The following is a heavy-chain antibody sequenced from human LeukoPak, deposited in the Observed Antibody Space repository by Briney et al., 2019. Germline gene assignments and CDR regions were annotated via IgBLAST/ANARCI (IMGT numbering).Heavy chain of an antibody. V-gene: IGHV4-31*03. Sequence: SETLSLTCTVSSGSISSGSYYWSWIRQHPGKGLEWIGYIYYSGNTYFNPSLKSRVTISVDTSKNQFSLKLSSVTAADTAVYYCARGRRGDPDYDILTGYYPGPNYFDYWGQGTLVTVSS. CDR2: IYYSGNT. CDR1: SGSISSGSYY. CDR3: ARGRRGDPDYDILTGYYPGPNYFDY. J-gene: IGHJ4*02. D-gene: IGHD3-9*01.